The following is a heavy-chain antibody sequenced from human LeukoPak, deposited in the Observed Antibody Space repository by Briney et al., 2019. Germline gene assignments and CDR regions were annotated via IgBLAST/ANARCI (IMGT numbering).Heavy chain of an antibody. J-gene: IGHJ4*02. CDR3: ARSLGETVTPFDY. CDR1: GGSISSYY. Sequence: SETLSLTCTVSGGSISSYYWSWIRQPPGKGLEWIGYIYYSGSTNYSPSLKSRVTISVDTSKNHFSLKLSSVTAADTAVYYCARSLGETVTPFDYWGQGTLVTVSS. V-gene: IGHV4-59*01. D-gene: IGHD4-17*01. CDR2: IYYSGST.